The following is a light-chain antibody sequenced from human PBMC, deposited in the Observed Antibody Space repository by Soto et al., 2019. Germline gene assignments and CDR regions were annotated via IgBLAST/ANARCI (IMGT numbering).Light chain of an antibody. Sequence: DIQMTQSPSSLSASVGDRVTITCRARQGISNYLGWYQQKPGKVPKLLMYAASTLQSGVPSRFSGSGSGTDFTLTISSLQPEDVATYYCQTYNDAPYTFGQGTKLEIK. CDR3: QTYNDAPYT. J-gene: IGKJ2*01. V-gene: IGKV1-27*01. CDR1: QGISNY. CDR2: AAS.